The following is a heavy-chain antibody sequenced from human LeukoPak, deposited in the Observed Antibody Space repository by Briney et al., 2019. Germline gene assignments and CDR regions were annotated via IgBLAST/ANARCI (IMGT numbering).Heavy chain of an antibody. CDR1: GGSISSSSYY. Sequence: SETLSLTCTVSGGSISSSSYYWGWIRQPPGKGLEWTGSIYTSGSTNYNPSLKSRVTMSVDTSKNQFSLKLSSVTTADTAVYYCARARLRGWTTPPGGFDYWGQGTLVTVSS. D-gene: IGHD3/OR15-3a*01. V-gene: IGHV4-39*07. CDR2: IYTSGST. J-gene: IGHJ4*02. CDR3: ARARLRGWTTPPGGFDY.